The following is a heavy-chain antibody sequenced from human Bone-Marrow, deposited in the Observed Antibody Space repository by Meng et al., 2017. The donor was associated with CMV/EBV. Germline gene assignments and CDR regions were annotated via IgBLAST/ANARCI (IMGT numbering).Heavy chain of an antibody. J-gene: IGHJ2*01. V-gene: IGHV3-30*03. CDR3: ARGRPGEYYDFWGGQLPPFDV. CDR2: KSNEGNYK. Sequence: SYLKHGVRRATGKGKEGVEVKSNEGNYKEDEESVKGRFNITRDNSKNTLNQQMNTLRVEDTAVYYCARGRPGEYYDFWGGQLPPFDVWGRGTLVTVSS. D-gene: IGHD3-3*01. CDR1: SYL.